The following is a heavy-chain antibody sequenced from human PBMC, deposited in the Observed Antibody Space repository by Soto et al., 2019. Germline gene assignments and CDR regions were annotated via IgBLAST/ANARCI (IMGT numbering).Heavy chain of an antibody. CDR3: TRGPPRVQWFDP. CDR2: IYFTGST. V-gene: IGHV4-61*01. Sequence: LSLTCTVSGGAVSSGTYYWSWIRQHPGKGLEWIGHIYFTGSTDYNPSLKSRLTMSLDTSRNQFSLKLSSVTAADTAVYYCTRGPPRVQWFDPWGLGTLVTVSS. CDR1: GGAVSSGTYY. J-gene: IGHJ5*02.